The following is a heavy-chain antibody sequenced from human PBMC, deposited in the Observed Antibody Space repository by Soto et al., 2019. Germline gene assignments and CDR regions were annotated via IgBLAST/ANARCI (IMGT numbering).Heavy chain of an antibody. CDR2: INHNGNN. D-gene: IGHD3-9*01. Sequence: PSETLSLTCVVSGGSFSTYYYSWIRQSPGKGLEWIGEINHNGNNNYSPSLKSRVTMSLDTSKNQFSLKLTSVTAADTAVYYCARGGSNDWQVAFDIWGQVTMVTVSS. CDR3: ARGGSNDWQVAFDI. V-gene: IGHV4-34*01. CDR1: GGSFSTYY. J-gene: IGHJ3*02.